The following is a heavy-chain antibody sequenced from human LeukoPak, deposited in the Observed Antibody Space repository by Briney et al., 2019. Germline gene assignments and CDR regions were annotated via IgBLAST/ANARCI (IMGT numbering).Heavy chain of an antibody. D-gene: IGHD3-10*01. CDR3: ARTGGAGSPSDT. J-gene: IGHJ5*02. V-gene: IGHV3-11*01. CDR2: ISSSGSIT. Sequence: GSLRLSCAASGFIFSDYYMTWIRQAPGKGLEWVSYISSSGSITYYADSVKGRFTISRDNAKNSLYVEVNSLRDDDTAVYFCARTGGAGSPSDTWGQGTLVTVSS. CDR1: GFIFSDYY.